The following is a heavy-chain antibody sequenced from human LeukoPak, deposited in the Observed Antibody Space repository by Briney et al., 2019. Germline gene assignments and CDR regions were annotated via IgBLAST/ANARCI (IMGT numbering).Heavy chain of an antibody. CDR2: IYCSGST. CDR3: ARRSFEHSSGYYSRGAFAI. CDR1: GGTISSTSYY. V-gene: IGHV4-39*01. D-gene: IGHD3-22*01. Sequence: SETLSLTCSVSGGTISSTSYYWAWIRQPPGKGLEWIGSIYCSGSTYYNPSLKSRVIISVDTSKNQFSLKLNSVTAADTAVYYCARRSFEHSSGYYSRGAFAIWGQGTMVTVFS. J-gene: IGHJ3*02.